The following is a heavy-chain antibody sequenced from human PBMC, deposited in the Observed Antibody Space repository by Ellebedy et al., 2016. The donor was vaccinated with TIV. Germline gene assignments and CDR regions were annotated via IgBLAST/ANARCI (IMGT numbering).Heavy chain of an antibody. Sequence: SVKVSXKASGFTFTSSAMQWVRQARGQRLEWIGWIVVGSGGTNYAQKFQGWVTMTRDTSISTAYMELSRLRSDDTAVYYCARAVGATTAFDYWGQGTLVTVSS. J-gene: IGHJ4*02. CDR2: IVVGSGGT. CDR3: ARAVGATTAFDY. D-gene: IGHD1-26*01. V-gene: IGHV1-58*02. CDR1: GFTFTSSA.